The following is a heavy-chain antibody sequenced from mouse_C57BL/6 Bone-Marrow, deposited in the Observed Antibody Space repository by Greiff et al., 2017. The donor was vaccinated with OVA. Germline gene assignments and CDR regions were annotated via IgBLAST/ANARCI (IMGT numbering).Heavy chain of an antibody. V-gene: IGHV1-69*01. D-gene: IGHD2-4*01. CDR2: IDPSDSYT. Sequence: QVQLQQSGAELVMPGASVKLSCKASGYTFTSYWMHWVKQRPGQGLEWIGEIDPSDSYTNYNQKFKGKSTLTVDKSSSTAYMQLSSLTSEDSAVYYCARSYDYDGWYFDVWGTGTTVTVSS. CDR1: GYTFTSYW. J-gene: IGHJ1*03. CDR3: ARSYDYDGWYFDV.